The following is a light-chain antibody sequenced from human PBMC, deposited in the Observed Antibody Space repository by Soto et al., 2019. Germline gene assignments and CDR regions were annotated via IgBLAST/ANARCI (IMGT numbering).Light chain of an antibody. CDR2: GAS. CDR1: QGISSY. CDR3: QHHNTYPRT. J-gene: IGKJ2*01. V-gene: IGKV1-9*01. Sequence: DIPLTQSPSFLSASVGDRVTITCRASQGISSYLAWYQQPPGKAPKLLIYGASTLQRGASSRFSGSGSGTEITLTISSLQPEDFATYYWQHHNTYPRTFGQGTKLEVK.